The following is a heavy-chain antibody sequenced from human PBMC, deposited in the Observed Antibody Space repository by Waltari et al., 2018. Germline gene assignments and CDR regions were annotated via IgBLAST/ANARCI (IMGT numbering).Heavy chain of an antibody. J-gene: IGHJ4*02. CDR3: AREDCSGGSCYPLDY. CDR2: IYYSGST. Sequence: QLQLQESGPGLVKPSETLSLTCTVSGGSISSSSYYWGWIRQPPGKGLEWIGSIYYSGSTYYNPSLKSRVTISVDTSKNQFSLKLSSVTAADTAVYYCAREDCSGGSCYPLDYWGQGTLVTISS. CDR1: GGSISSSSYY. V-gene: IGHV4-39*07. D-gene: IGHD2-15*01.